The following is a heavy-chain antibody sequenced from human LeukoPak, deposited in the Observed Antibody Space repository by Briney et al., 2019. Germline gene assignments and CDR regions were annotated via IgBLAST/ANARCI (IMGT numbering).Heavy chain of an antibody. CDR2: INPNSGGT. CDR3: ARDRTDFWSGSLKSPFYYYYYMDV. J-gene: IGHJ6*03. D-gene: IGHD3-3*01. Sequence: GASVKVSCKASGYTFTGYYLHWVRQAPGQGLEWMGWINPNSGGTNYAQKFQGRVTMTRDTSISTAYMELSRLRSDDTAVYYCARDRTDFWSGSLKSPFYYYYYMDVWGKGTTVTVSS. V-gene: IGHV1-2*02. CDR1: GYTFTGYY.